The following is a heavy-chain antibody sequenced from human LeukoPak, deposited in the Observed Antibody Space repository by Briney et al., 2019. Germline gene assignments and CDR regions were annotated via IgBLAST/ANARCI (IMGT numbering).Heavy chain of an antibody. CDR3: ARLVASAALIDY. CDR1: GGSISSSSYY. D-gene: IGHD6-6*01. V-gene: IGHV4-39*01. Sequence: PSETLSLTCTVSGGSISSSSYYWGWIRQPPGKGLEWIGSIYYSGSTYYNPSVKSRVTISVDTSKNQFSLKLSSVTAADTAVYYCARLVASAALIDYWGQGTLVTVSS. CDR2: IYYSGST. J-gene: IGHJ4*02.